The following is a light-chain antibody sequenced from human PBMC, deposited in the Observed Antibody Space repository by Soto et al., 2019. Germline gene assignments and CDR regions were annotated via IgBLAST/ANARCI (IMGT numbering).Light chain of an antibody. Sequence: QSALNQPASVSGSPGQSVTISCTATSSDVENYKLVSWYQQHPGKAPKLIIYEVTKRLSGVSNRFSGSKSANTASLTISGLQPEDEADYYCCSSVGSYVFGTGTKLTVL. CDR3: CSSVGSYV. V-gene: IGLV2-23*02. CDR2: EVT. J-gene: IGLJ1*01. CDR1: SSDVENYKL.